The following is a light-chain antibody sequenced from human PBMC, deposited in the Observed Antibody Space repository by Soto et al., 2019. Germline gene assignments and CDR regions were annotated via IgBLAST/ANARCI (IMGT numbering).Light chain of an antibody. J-gene: IGLJ2*01. CDR2: DVS. CDR1: SSDVGGYTY. CDR3: CSYAGTYTPVV. V-gene: IGLV2-11*01. Sequence: QSALTQPRSVSGSPGQSVTISCAGTSSDVGGYTYVSWYQQYPGKAPKLIISDVSKRPSGVPDRFSGSKSGNTASLTISGLQAEDEADYYCCSYAGTYTPVVFGGGTKLTVL.